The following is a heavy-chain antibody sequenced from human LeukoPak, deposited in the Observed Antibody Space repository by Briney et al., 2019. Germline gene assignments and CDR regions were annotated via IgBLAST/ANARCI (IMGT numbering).Heavy chain of an antibody. CDR1: GYTFTGYY. CDR2: INPNSGGT. CDR3: AREPWYSSSGWFDP. V-gene: IGHV1-2*02. J-gene: IGHJ5*02. Sequence: ASVKVSCMASGYTFTGYYMHWVRQAPGQGLEWMGWINPNSGGTNYAQKFQGRVTMTRDTSISTAYMELSRLRSDGTAVYYCAREPWYSSSGWFDPWGQGTLVTVSS. D-gene: IGHD6-6*01.